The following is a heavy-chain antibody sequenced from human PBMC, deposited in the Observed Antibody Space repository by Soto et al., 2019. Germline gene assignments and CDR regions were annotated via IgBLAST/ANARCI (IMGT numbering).Heavy chain of an antibody. CDR3: TTTHSAAAGRMYYYGMDV. J-gene: IGHJ6*02. CDR2: IKSKTDGGTT. Sequence: GGALRLSCAASGFTFSNAWMNWVRQAPGKGLEWVGRIKSKTDGGTTDYAAPVKGRFTISRDDSKNTLYLQMNSLKTEDTAVYYCTTTHSAAAGRMYYYGMDVWGQGTTVTVSS. D-gene: IGHD6-13*01. V-gene: IGHV3-15*07. CDR1: GFTFSNAW.